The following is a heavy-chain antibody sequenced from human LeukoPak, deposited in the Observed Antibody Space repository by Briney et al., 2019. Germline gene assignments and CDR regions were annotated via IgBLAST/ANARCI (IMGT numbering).Heavy chain of an antibody. D-gene: IGHD3-3*01. CDR1: GGSFSGYY. J-gene: IGHJ5*02. CDR2: INHSGST. V-gene: IGHV4-34*01. Sequence: SETLSLNCAVYGGSFSGYYWSWIRQPPGKGLEWIGEINHSGSTNYNPSLQSRVTISVDTSKNQFSPKLSSVTAADTAVYYCARVGGDFWSGYYTPAYNWFDPWGQGTLVTVSS. CDR3: ARVGGDFWSGYYTPAYNWFDP.